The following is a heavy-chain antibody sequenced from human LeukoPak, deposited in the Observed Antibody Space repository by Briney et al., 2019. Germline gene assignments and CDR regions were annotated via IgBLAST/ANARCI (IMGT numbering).Heavy chain of an antibody. CDR1: GYSISSGYY. CDR3: ARAGRWLQLSWFDP. CDR2: IYHSGST. J-gene: IGHJ5*02. Sequence: PSETLSLTCTVSGYSISSGYYWGWIRQPPGKGLEWIGSIYHSGSTYYNPSLKSRVTISVDTSKNQFSLKLSSVTAADTAVYYCARAGRWLQLSWFDPWGQGTLVTVSS. V-gene: IGHV4-38-2*02. D-gene: IGHD5-24*01.